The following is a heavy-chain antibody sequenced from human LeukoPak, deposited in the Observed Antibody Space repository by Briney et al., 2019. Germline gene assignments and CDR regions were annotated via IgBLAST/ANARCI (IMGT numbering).Heavy chain of an antibody. CDR1: GFSFSNYW. D-gene: IGHD4/OR15-4a*01. CDR3: AKGPNFFDP. CDR2: MNSDGSAT. V-gene: IGHV3-74*01. J-gene: IGHJ5*02. Sequence: GGSLRLSCAASGFSFSNYWMHWVRQAPGKGLVWVTRMNSDGSATYYADSVQGRFTISRDNAKNTLYLQMNSLRAEDTAMYFCAKGPNFFDPWGQGTLVTVSS.